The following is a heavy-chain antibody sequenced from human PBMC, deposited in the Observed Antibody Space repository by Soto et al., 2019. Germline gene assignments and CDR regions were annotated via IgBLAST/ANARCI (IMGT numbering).Heavy chain of an antibody. D-gene: IGHD3-22*01. CDR3: ARDDSHYSLSSGYYPSRVSMDV. V-gene: IGHV3-33*01. CDR1: GFTCSSFG. J-gene: IGHJ6*02. Sequence: QVQVVESGGGVVQPGRSLRLSCAASGFTCSSFGMHWVRQAPGKGLEWVSLIWYDGSKKSYGDSVKGRFTISRDNSRNTLYLQMNSVRADETTVYYCARDDSHYSLSSGYYPSRVSMDVWGQGTTVTVSS. CDR2: IWYDGSKK.